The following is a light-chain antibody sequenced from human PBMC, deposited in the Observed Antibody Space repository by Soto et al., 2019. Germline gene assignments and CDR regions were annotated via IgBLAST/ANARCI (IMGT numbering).Light chain of an antibody. CDR1: QSLVYSDGNTY. CDR3: VQFSHFPRT. J-gene: IGKJ1*01. CDR2: QVS. V-gene: IGKV2-24*01. Sequence: DVVMTQTPLSSPVTLGQPASISCRSSQSLVYSDGNTYLSWLHQRPGQPPRLLIYQVSNRCSGVPDRFTGSGAGTDFTLKISRVEAEDVGVYYCVQFSHFPRTFGQGTEVEIK.